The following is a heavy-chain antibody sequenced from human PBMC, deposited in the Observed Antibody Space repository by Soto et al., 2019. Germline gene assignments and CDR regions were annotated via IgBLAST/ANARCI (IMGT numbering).Heavy chain of an antibody. CDR1: EENITVYG. D-gene: IGHD6-13*01. CDR2: IDPSDSYT. J-gene: IGHJ6*02. V-gene: IGHV5-10-1*01. Sequence: PGESQRDSNKGAEENITVYGISWVRQKHGKGLEWMGRIDPSDSYTNYSPSFQGHVTISADKSISTAYLQWSSLKASDTAMYYCARLSHSRRWYYYYYGMDVWGQGTTVTVSS. CDR3: ARLSHSRRWYYYYYGMDV.